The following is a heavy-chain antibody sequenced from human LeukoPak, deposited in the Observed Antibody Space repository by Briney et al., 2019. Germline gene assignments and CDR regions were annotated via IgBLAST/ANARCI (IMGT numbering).Heavy chain of an antibody. V-gene: IGHV3-48*01. CDR1: GFTFSSYW. J-gene: IGHJ4*02. Sequence: GGSLRLSCAASGFTFSSYWMNWVRQLPGKRLEWVAYVSGSGSTVYYADSVKGRFTVSRDNGKSSLYLQMNSLRVEDTALYYCVRQFASWGQGTLVTVSS. CDR2: VSGSGSTV. CDR3: VRQFAS.